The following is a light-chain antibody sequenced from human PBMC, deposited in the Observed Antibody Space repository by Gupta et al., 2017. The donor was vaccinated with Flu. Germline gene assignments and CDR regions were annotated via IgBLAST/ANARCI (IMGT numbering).Light chain of an antibody. Sequence: DIQMTQSPSSVSASVGDRVTITCRASQDIGSWLAWYQQKPGKAPKLLMYAASSLESGVPSRFSGSGSGTEFILTISSLQPEDFAIYYCKQANSFPPTFGPGTQVDFK. CDR1: QDIGSW. J-gene: IGKJ3*01. CDR3: KQANSFPPT. CDR2: AAS. V-gene: IGKV1-12*01.